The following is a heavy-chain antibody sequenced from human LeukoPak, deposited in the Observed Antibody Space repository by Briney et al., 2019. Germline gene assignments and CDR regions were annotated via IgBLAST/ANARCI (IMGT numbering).Heavy chain of an antibody. Sequence: SETLSLTCTVSGGSISSSSYYWGWIRQPPAKGLEWIGSIYYSGSTYYNPSLKSRVTISVDTSKNQFSLKLSSVTAADTAVYYCASEGDDYNPFDYWGQGTLLTVSS. D-gene: IGHD5-24*01. CDR1: GGSISSSSYY. CDR2: IYYSGST. J-gene: IGHJ4*02. CDR3: ASEGDDYNPFDY. V-gene: IGHV4-39*01.